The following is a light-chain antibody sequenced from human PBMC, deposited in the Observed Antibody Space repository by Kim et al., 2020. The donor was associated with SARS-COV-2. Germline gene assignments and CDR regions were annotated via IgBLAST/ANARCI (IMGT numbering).Light chain of an antibody. Sequence: DIQMTQSPSSLSASVGDRVTITCRASQSISTYLNWYQQKPGTAPKLLIYGASSLQSGVPSRFSGSGSGTDFTLTISSLQPEDFATYYCQQSYSTPLTFGGGTKVEIK. CDR1: QSISTY. CDR3: QQSYSTPLT. J-gene: IGKJ4*01. CDR2: GAS. V-gene: IGKV1-39*01.